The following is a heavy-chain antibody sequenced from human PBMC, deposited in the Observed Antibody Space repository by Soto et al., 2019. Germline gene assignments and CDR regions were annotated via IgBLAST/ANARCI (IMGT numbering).Heavy chain of an antibody. CDR1: GYSFTSYW. D-gene: IGHD6-6*01. CDR3: ASIMYSSSFNYYYYGMDV. CDR2: IYPGDSDT. Sequence: PGESLKISCKGSGYSFTSYWIGWVRQMPGKGLEWMGIIYPGDSDTRYSPSFQGQVTISADKSISTAYLQWSSLKASDTAMYYCASIMYSSSFNYYYYGMDVWGQGTTVTVSS. J-gene: IGHJ6*02. V-gene: IGHV5-51*01.